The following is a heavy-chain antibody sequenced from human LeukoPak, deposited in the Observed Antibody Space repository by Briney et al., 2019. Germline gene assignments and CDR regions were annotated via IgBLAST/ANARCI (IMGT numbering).Heavy chain of an antibody. J-gene: IGHJ6*03. V-gene: IGHV4-39*07. CDR1: GGSISSSSYY. D-gene: IGHD5-24*01. CDR3: ARASVEMATVYYYYYYMDV. CDR2: IYYSGST. Sequence: SETLSLTCTVSGGSISSSSYYWCWIRQPPGKGLEWIGSIYYSGSTYYNPSLKSRVTISVDTSKNQFSLKLSSVTAADTAVYYCARASVEMATVYYYYYYMDVWGKGTTVTVSS.